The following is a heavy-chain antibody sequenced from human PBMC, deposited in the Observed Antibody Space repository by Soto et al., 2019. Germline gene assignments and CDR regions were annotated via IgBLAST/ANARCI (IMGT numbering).Heavy chain of an antibody. Sequence: QVQLQESGPGLVKPSQTLSLTCTVSGGSISSGAYYWSWIRQHPGKGLEWIGYIYYSGSTYYNPSLKSRVTISVDTSKNQFSLKLSSATAADTAVYYCAIYDSSGSRGFQHWGQGTLVTVSS. CDR3: AIYDSSGSRGFQH. J-gene: IGHJ1*01. V-gene: IGHV4-31*03. CDR2: IYYSGST. D-gene: IGHD3-22*01. CDR1: GGSISSGAYY.